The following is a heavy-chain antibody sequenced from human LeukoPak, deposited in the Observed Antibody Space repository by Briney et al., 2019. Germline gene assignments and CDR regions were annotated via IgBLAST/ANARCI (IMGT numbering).Heavy chain of an antibody. D-gene: IGHD6-13*01. CDR2: IKQDGSEK. CDR3: ARPVGGTAGTFGY. Sequence: GGSLRLSCAASGSTFSSYWMSWVRQAPGKGLEWVANIKQDGSEKYYVDSVKGRFTISRDNAKNSLYLQMNSLRAEDTAVYYCARPVGGTAGTFGYWGQGTLVTVSS. J-gene: IGHJ4*02. V-gene: IGHV3-7*01. CDR1: GSTFSSYW.